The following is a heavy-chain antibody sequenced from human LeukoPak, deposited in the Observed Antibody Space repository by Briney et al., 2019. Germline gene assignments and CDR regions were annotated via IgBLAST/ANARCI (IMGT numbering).Heavy chain of an antibody. D-gene: IGHD2-15*01. CDR2: IVVGSGNT. CDR1: GFTFTSSA. J-gene: IGHJ4*02. Sequence: GTSVKVSCKASGFTFTSSAMQWVRQARGQRLEWIGWIVVGSGNTTYAQKFQERVTITRDMSTSTAYMELSSLRSEDAAVYYRAAVPGYCSGGSCYSDYWGQGTLVTVSS. V-gene: IGHV1-58*02. CDR3: AAVPGYCSGGSCYSDY.